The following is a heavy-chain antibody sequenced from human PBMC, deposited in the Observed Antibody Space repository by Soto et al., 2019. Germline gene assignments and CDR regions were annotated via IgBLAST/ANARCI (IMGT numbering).Heavy chain of an antibody. CDR2: IFPLTDIP. CDR1: GGTFRNYP. Sequence: QVQLVQSGTEVKKPGSSVKVSCKASGGTFRNYPIHWVRQAPGQGLEWMGSIFPLTDIPDYAQNFQARLTISADNSTSTAYMQLSSLTSDDTAMYFCARSPLVVLNYFESWGQGTLVTVSS. CDR3: ARSPLVVLNYFES. V-gene: IGHV1-69*02. J-gene: IGHJ4*02.